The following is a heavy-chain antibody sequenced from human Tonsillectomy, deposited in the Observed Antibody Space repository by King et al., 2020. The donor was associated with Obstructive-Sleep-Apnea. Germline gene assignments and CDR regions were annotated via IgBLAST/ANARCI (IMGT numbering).Heavy chain of an antibody. CDR3: ARGGAYYYDSSGYLIDY. D-gene: IGHD3-22*01. V-gene: IGHV3-30*04. CDR2: ISYDGSNK. J-gene: IGHJ4*02. CDR1: GFTFSSYS. Sequence: VQLVESGGGVVQAGRSLRLSCAASGFTFSSYSMHWVRQAPGKGLEWVAVISYDGSNKYYADSVKGRFTISSDNSKNTLYLQINSLRAEDTAVYYCARGGAYYYDSSGYLIDYWGQGTLVTVSS.